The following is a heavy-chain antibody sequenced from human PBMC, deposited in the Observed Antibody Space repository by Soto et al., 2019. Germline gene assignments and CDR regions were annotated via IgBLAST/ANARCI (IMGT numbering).Heavy chain of an antibody. J-gene: IGHJ4*02. D-gene: IGHD1-26*01. CDR3: ARVPIGMSGTYYFDY. CDR2: IYYNERP. V-gene: IGHV4-31*11. Sequence: SETLSLTCAVSGDSISSGTYYWSWIRQFPGKGLEWIGCIYYNERPYYNPPLESRVSISIDTSKNRLSLRLNSVTAADTAVYYCARVPIGMSGTYYFDYWGQGALVTVSS. CDR1: GDSISSGTYY.